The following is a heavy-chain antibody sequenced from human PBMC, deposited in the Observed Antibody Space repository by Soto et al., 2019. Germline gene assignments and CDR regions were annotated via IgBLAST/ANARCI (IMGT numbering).Heavy chain of an antibody. CDR1: GGSISGGDYY. V-gene: IGHV4-30-4*01. Sequence: PSETLSLTCTVSGGSISGGDYYWILIRQPPGKGLEWIGYISYNKRTDYNPSLRSRLTISMDTSKSQFSLNLNSVTAADTAVYYCARVSSGWYYWFDPWGQGTRVYVSS. J-gene: IGHJ5*02. CDR3: ARVSSGWYYWFDP. D-gene: IGHD6-19*01. CDR2: ISYNKRT.